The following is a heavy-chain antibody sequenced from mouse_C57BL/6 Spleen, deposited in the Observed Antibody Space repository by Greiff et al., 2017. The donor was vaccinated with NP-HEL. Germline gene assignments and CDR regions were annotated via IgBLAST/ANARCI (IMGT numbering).Heavy chain of an antibody. CDR1: GYTFTSYG. D-gene: IGHD1-1*01. V-gene: IGHV1-81*01. Sequence: QVQLKQSGAELARPGASVKLSCKASGYTFTSYGISWVKQRTGQGLEWIGEIYPRSGNTYYNEKFKGKATLTADKSSSTAYMELRSLTSEDSAVYFCARGGDYYGSSYKYFDVWGTGTTVTVSS. J-gene: IGHJ1*03. CDR3: ARGGDYYGSSYKYFDV. CDR2: IYPRSGNT.